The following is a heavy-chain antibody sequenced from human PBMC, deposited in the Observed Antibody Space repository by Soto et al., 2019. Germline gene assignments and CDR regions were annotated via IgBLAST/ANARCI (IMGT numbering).Heavy chain of an antibody. CDR2: ISAYSGNT. CDR1: GYMFVTYG. CDR3: ARDLDGSGSYYTDY. D-gene: IGHD3-10*01. J-gene: IGHJ4*02. V-gene: IGHV1-18*01. Sequence: VKVSCKASGYMFVTYGINWVRQAPGQGLEWMGWISAYSGNTKYAQNLQGRVTMTTDASTSTAYMEMRSLRSDDTAVYYCARDLDGSGSYYTDYWGPGTLVTVSS.